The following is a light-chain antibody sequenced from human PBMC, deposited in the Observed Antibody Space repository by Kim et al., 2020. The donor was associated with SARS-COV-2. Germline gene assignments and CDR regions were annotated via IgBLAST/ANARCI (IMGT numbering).Light chain of an antibody. CDR3: QVWDTSDDHQLV. Sequence: SYELTQPPSVSVAPGKTARITCGGNNIGSRNVHWYQQRPGQAPVLVVHYDNDRPSGIPERFSGSNSGNTATLTISRAEAGDEADYYCQVWDTSDDHQLVF. V-gene: IGLV3-21*04. J-gene: IGLJ2*01. CDR1: NIGSRN. CDR2: YDN.